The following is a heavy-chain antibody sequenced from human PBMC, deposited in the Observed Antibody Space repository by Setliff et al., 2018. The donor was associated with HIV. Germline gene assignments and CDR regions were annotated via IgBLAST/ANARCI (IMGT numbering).Heavy chain of an antibody. CDR3: ARHTENTGGAFDI. V-gene: IGHV4-34*01. Sequence: SETLSLTCGVYGGSFRGHYWSWIRQPPGKGLEWIGEISHSGSTNYNPSLKSRVTISVDTSKNQFSLKLSSVTAADTAVFYCARHTENTGGAFDIWGPGTMVTVSS. J-gene: IGHJ3*02. CDR1: GGSFRGHY. D-gene: IGHD5-18*01. CDR2: ISHSGST.